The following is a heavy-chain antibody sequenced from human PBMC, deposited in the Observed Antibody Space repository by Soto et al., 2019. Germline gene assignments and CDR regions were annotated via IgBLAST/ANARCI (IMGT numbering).Heavy chain of an antibody. D-gene: IGHD2-15*01. V-gene: IGHV3-30*18. Sequence: KGLEWVAVISYDGGNKIYADSVRCRFTISRDNSKNTLYLQMKSLRAEDTAVYYCAKARGGNPFYYYVTAVWLQGSTV. J-gene: IGHJ6*02. CDR3: AKARGGNPFYYYVTAV. CDR2: ISYDGGNK.